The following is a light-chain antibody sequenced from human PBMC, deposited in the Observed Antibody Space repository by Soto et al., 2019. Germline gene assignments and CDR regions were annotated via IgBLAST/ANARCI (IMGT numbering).Light chain of an antibody. CDR3: QQYGSSPGYT. Sequence: EIVLTQSPDILSLSPGERATLSCRASQSVRSSYLAWYQQRPGQAPRLLIYGASSRATGIPDRFSGDGSGTDFTLTLSRMEPEDFAVYYCQQYGSSPGYTFGQGTKLEIK. CDR2: GAS. V-gene: IGKV3-20*01. J-gene: IGKJ2*01. CDR1: QSVRSSY.